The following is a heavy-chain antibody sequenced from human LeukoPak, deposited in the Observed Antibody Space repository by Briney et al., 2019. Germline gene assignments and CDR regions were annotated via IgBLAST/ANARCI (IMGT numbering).Heavy chain of an antibody. CDR2: ISYDGSNK. V-gene: IGHV3-30-3*01. CDR3: ARPLQPYCSGGSCYSNWFDP. Sequence: PGRSLRLSCAASGFTFSSYAMHWVRQAPGKGLERVAVISYDGSNKYYADSVKGRFTISRDNSKNTLYLQMNSLRAEDTAVYYCARPLQPYCSGGSCYSNWFDPWGQGTLVTVSS. CDR1: GFTFSSYA. J-gene: IGHJ5*02. D-gene: IGHD2-15*01.